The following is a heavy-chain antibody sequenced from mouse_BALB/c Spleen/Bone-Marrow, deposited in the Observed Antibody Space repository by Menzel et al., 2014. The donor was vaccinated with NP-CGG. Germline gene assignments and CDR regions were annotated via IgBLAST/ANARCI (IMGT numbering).Heavy chain of an antibody. J-gene: IGHJ2*01. CDR1: GISITTGNYR. Sequence: EVKLQESGPGLVKPSQPVSLTCTVTGISITTGNYRWSWIRQFPGNKLEWIGYIYYSGTITYNPSLTSRTTITRDTSKNQFFLEMNSLTAEDTATYYCARYYGNYFDYWGQGTTLTVSS. CDR3: ARYYGNYFDY. D-gene: IGHD1-1*02. CDR2: IYYSGTI. V-gene: IGHV3-5*02.